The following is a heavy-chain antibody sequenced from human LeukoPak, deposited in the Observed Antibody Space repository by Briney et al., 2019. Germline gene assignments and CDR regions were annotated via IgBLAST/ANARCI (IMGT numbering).Heavy chain of an antibody. CDR1: EFEPTYFW. CDR3: ATFVGTVSGSYTVPGGLLV. V-gene: IGHV3-7*01. CDR2: INPDGSES. Sequence: GGSLRLSCVALEFEPTYFWMTWVRRAPGKGLEWVANINPDGSESFYLDSVRGRFTISRDNAKKSLYLQMNSLRAEDTPVYYCATFVGTVSGSYTVPGGLLVWGKGTTVSVSS. D-gene: IGHD3-16*02. J-gene: IGHJ6*04.